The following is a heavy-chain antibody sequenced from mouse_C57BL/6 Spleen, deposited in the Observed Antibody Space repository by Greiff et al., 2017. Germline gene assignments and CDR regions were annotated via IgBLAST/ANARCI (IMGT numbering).Heavy chain of an antibody. CDR2: IYPGDGDT. V-gene: IGHV1-82*01. CDR1: GYAFSSSW. CDR3: ARLDDPYYAMDY. Sequence: QVQLKESGPELVKPGASVKISCKASGYAFSSSWMNWVKQRPGKGLEWIGRIYPGDGDTNYTGKFKGKATLTADKSSSTAYMQVSSLTSEDSAVYFCARLDDPYYAMDYWCQGTSVTVSS. J-gene: IGHJ4*01.